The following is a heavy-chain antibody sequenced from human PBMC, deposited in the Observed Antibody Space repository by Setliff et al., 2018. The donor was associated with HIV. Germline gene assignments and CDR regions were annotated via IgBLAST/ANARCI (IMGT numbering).Heavy chain of an antibody. J-gene: IGHJ4*02. CDR2: VKSKSDGGTT. Sequence: GGSLRLSCVASGFTFNQYGMIWVRQAPGKGLEWVGRVKSKSDGGTTDFADSVKGRFTISRDISKNTLYLQMNSLITDDTAVYFCARDRADWSDEGSHYFDYWGQGTLVTVSS. V-gene: IGHV3-15*01. CDR1: GFTFNQYG. D-gene: IGHD1-1*01. CDR3: ARDRADWSDEGSHYFDY.